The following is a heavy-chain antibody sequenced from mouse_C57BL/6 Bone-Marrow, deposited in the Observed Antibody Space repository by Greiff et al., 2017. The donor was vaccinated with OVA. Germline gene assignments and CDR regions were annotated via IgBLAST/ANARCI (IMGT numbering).Heavy chain of an antibody. CDR1: GYTFTSYW. V-gene: IGHV1-64*01. CDR3: NLWLRPYWYFDV. Sequence: QVQLKQPGAELVKPGASVKLSCKASGYTFTSYWMHWVKQRPGQGLEWIGMIHPNSGSTNYNEKFKSKATLTVDKSSSTAYMQLSSLTSEDSAVYYCNLWLRPYWYFDVWGTGTTVTVSS. CDR2: IHPNSGST. D-gene: IGHD2-2*01. J-gene: IGHJ1*03.